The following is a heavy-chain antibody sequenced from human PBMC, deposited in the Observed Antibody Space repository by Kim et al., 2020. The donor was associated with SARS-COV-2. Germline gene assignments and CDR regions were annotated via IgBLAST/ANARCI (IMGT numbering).Heavy chain of an antibody. Sequence: GGSLRLSCAASGFTFSNAWMSWVRQAPGKGLEWVGRIKSKTDGGTTDYAAPVKGRFTISRDDSKNTLYLQMNSLKTEDTAVYYCTTDPGIWQWLVRRYYYYGMDVWGQGTTVTVSS. CDR2: IKSKTDGGTT. J-gene: IGHJ6*02. CDR3: TTDPGIWQWLVRRYYYYGMDV. V-gene: IGHV3-15*01. D-gene: IGHD6-19*01. CDR1: GFTFSNAW.